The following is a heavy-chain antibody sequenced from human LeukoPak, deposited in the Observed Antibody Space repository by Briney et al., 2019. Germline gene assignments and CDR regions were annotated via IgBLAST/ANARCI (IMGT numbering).Heavy chain of an antibody. J-gene: IGHJ4*02. Sequence: ASVTVSCKASGYTFTGYYMHWVRQAPGQGLEWMGWINPNSGGTNYAQKFQGRVTMTRDTSISTAYMELSRLRSDDTAVYYCAIGRYIAARPSPFSYWGQGTLVTVSS. CDR2: INPNSGGT. D-gene: IGHD6-6*01. CDR3: AIGRYIAARPSPFSY. CDR1: GYTFTGYY. V-gene: IGHV1-2*02.